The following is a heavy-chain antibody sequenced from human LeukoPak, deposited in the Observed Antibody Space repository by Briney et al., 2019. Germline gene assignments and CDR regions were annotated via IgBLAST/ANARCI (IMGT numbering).Heavy chain of an antibody. CDR2: IYYSNNT. Sequence: SETLSLTCTVSGGSIRSSSYYWGWIRQPPGKGLEWIGSIYYSNNTYYNPSLKSRVTISVDTSKNQFSLRLSSATAADTAVYYCARQTSGGGLFDYWGQGTLVTVSS. D-gene: IGHD3-10*01. CDR3: ARQTSGGGLFDY. J-gene: IGHJ4*02. CDR1: GGSIRSSSYY. V-gene: IGHV4-39*01.